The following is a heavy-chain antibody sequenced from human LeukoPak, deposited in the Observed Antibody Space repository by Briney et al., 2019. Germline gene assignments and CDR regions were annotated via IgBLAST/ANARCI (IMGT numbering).Heavy chain of an antibody. J-gene: IGHJ6*03. Sequence: GGSLRLSCAASGFTFGNSWVHWVRQAPGKGLVWVPLINADGSTATYADSVKGRFTISRDNAKNSLYLQIDGLRVDDTAVYYCAREQEQSVWKSYGTYSYYYYIDVWGQGTTVTVSS. CDR1: GFTFGNSW. CDR2: INADGSTA. D-gene: IGHD3-16*01. V-gene: IGHV3-74*01. CDR3: AREQEQSVWKSYGTYSYYYYIDV.